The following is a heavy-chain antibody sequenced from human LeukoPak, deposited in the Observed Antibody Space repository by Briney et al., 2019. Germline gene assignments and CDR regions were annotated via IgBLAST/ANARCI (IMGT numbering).Heavy chain of an antibody. V-gene: IGHV1-2*02. J-gene: IGHJ4*01. CDR1: GYTFTGYY. D-gene: IGHD3-22*01. CDR2: IDPNSGGT. Sequence: ASVKVSCKASGYTFTGYYMHWVRQAPGQGLEWMGWIDPNSGGTNYAQKFQDRVTMSTDTSVSTAYMELSRLRSDDTAVHYCARGTPYYFDGRGYYIDYWSHGTLVTVSS. CDR3: ARGTPYYFDGRGYYIDY.